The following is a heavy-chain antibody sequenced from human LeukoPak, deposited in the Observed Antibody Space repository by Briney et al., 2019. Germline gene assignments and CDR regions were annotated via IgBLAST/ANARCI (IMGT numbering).Heavy chain of an antibody. J-gene: IGHJ4*02. CDR2: IGRSGDTI. Sequence: PGGSLRLSCAAYGFTFSDFSMTWFRQTPGKGLEWVSYIGRSGDTIHYADSVKGRFTISRDNAKNLAFLQLKSLRVEDTAVYYCARGSSVGYYWGQGTRVTVS. V-gene: IGHV3-11*01. D-gene: IGHD2-15*01. CDR3: ARGSSVGYY. CDR1: GFTFSDFS.